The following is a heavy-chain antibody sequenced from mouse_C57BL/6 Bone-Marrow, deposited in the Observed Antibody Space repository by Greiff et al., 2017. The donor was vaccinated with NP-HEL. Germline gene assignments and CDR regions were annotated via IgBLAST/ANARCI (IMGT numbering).Heavy chain of an antibody. Sequence: VQRVESGPGLVAPSQSLSITCTVSGFSLTSYAISWVRQPPGKGLEWLGVIWTGGGTNYNSALKSRLSISKDNSKSQVFLKMNSLQTDDTARYYCARTDYYSNPWYFDVWGTGTTVTVSS. V-gene: IGHV2-9-1*01. D-gene: IGHD2-5*01. J-gene: IGHJ1*03. CDR1: GFSLTSYA. CDR3: ARTDYYSNPWYFDV. CDR2: IWTGGGT.